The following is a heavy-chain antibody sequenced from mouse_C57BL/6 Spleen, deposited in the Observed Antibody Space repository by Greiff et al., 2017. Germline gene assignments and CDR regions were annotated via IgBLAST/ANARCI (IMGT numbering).Heavy chain of an antibody. V-gene: IGHV1-15*01. J-gene: IGHJ3*02. Sequence: VQLQQSGAELVRPGASVTLSCKASGYTFTDYEMHWVKQTPVHGLEWIGAIEPETGGTAYNQKFKGKVILTADKSSSTAYMELRSLTSEDSAVYYCTSDDGSRRWLGWRGQGTLGTVSA. CDR3: TSDDGSRRWLGW. D-gene: IGHD2-12*01. CDR2: IEPETGGT. CDR1: GYTFTDYE.